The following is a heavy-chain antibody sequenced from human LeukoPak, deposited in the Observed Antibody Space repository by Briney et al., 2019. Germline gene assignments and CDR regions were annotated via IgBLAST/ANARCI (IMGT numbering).Heavy chain of an antibody. CDR2: VSYDGSNK. D-gene: IGHD3-10*01. Sequence: GGSLRLSCAASGFTFSSSAMNWVRQAPGKGLEWVAVVSYDGSNKYYADSVKGRFTISRDNSKNTLYLQMNSLRAEDTAVYYCARYRGGVDYWGQGTLVTVSS. J-gene: IGHJ4*02. V-gene: IGHV3-30*03. CDR1: GFTFSSSA. CDR3: ARYRGGVDY.